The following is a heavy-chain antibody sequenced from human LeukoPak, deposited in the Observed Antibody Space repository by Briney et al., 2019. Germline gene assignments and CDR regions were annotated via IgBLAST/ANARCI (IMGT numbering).Heavy chain of an antibody. Sequence: SETLSLTCTVSGGSISNYYWNWIRQPAGKGLEWIGRMHSGGSTNYNPSLKSRVTMSVDTSNNQFSLKLRSVTAADTAMYFRARGYYDSTDYYYPSFDYWGQGTPVTVSS. CDR3: ARGYYDSTDYYYPSFDY. CDR1: GGSISNYY. J-gene: IGHJ4*02. CDR2: MHSGGST. V-gene: IGHV4-4*07. D-gene: IGHD3-22*01.